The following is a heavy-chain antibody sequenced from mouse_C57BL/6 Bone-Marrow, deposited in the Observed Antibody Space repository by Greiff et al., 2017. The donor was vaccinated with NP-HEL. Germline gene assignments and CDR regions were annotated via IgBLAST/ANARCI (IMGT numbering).Heavy chain of an antibody. CDR3: ARSIYCDYADDPFYAMDY. CDR2: IRNKANGYTT. CDR1: GFTFTDYY. D-gene: IGHD2-4*01. Sequence: EVQGVESGGGLVQPGGSLSLYCAASGFTFTDYYMSWVRQPPGKALEWLGFIRNKANGYTTEYSASVKGRFTISRDNSQSILYLQMNALRAEDSATYYCARSIYCDYADDPFYAMDYWGQGTSVTVSS. J-gene: IGHJ4*01. V-gene: IGHV7-3*01.